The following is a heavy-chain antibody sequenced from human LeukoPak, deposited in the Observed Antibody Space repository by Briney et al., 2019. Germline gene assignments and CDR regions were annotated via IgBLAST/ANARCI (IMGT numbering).Heavy chain of an antibody. CDR1: GYTFTSYA. Sequence: ASVKVSCKASGYTFTSYAMHWVRQAPGQRLEWMGWVNAGNGNTKYSQKFQGRVTITRDTSASTGYMELSSLRSEDTAVYYCAREAVGFTYYFDYWGQGTLVTVSS. D-gene: IGHD1-26*01. J-gene: IGHJ4*02. CDR2: VNAGNGNT. V-gene: IGHV1-3*01. CDR3: AREAVGFTYYFDY.